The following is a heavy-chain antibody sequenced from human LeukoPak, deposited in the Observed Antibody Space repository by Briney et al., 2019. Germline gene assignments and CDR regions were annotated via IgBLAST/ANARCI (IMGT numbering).Heavy chain of an antibody. CDR1: GFTFSSYG. CDR3: ATLVVPTSLNYYYYGMDV. Sequence: GRSLRLSCAASGFTFSSYGMHWVRQAPGKGLEWVAVISYDGSNKYYADSVKGRFTISRDNSKNTLYLQMNSLRAEDTAVYYCATLVVPTSLNYYYYGMDVWGKGTTATVSS. J-gene: IGHJ6*04. V-gene: IGHV3-30*03. D-gene: IGHD2-2*01. CDR2: ISYDGSNK.